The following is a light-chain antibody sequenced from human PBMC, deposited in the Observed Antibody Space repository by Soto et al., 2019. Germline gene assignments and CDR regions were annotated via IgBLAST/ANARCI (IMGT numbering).Light chain of an antibody. CDR1: QSISSW. CDR3: QQYNSHSRNT. Sequence: DIQMTQSPSTLSASVGDRVTITCRASQSISSWLAWYQQKPGKAPKLLIYKASSLGSGVPSRFSGSGSGTEFTLTISSLQPDDFATYYCQQYNSHSRNTFGQGTKLEIK. CDR2: KAS. J-gene: IGKJ2*01. V-gene: IGKV1-5*03.